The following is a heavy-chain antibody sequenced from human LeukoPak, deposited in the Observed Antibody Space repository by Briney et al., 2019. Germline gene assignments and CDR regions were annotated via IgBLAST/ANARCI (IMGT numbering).Heavy chain of an antibody. V-gene: IGHV1-46*01. CDR2: INPSGGST. CDR1: GHTFTSYY. J-gene: IGHJ6*02. CDR3: ARFQAAGTYYYYYGMDV. Sequence: ASVKVSCKASGHTFTSYYMHWVRQTPGQGLEWMGIINPSGGSTSYAQKFQGRVTMTRDTSTSTVYMELSSLRSEDTAVYYCARFQAAGTYYYYYGMDVWGQGTTVTVSS. D-gene: IGHD6-13*01.